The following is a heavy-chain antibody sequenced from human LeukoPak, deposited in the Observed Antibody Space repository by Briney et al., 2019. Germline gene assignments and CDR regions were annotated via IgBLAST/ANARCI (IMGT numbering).Heavy chain of an antibody. J-gene: IGHJ5*02. CDR1: GYTFTSYG. CDR2: ISPYNGDT. D-gene: IGHD3-22*01. Sequence: ASVKVSCKASGYTFTSYGISWVRQAPGQGLEWMGWISPYNGDTRYAQKVQGRVTMTTDTSTSTAYMELRSLRSDDTAVYYCARDRAYYYDSSGYYNNWFDPWGQGTLVTVSS. V-gene: IGHV1-18*01. CDR3: ARDRAYYYDSSGYYNNWFDP.